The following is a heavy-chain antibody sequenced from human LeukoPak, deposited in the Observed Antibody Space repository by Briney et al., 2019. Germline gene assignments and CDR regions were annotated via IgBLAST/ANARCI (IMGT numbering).Heavy chain of an antibody. V-gene: IGHV1-2*02. D-gene: IGHD4-11*01. CDR3: ARAYTNRWFAS. CDR1: RYTFTDYY. CDR2: INPNTGGT. J-gene: IGHJ5*01. Sequence: ASVKVSCKGSRYTFTDYYIHWVRQAPGQGLEWMGWINPNTGGTNSEQKFQGRVTMTRDTSISTVYMELNRLTSDDTAVYFCARAYTNRWFASGGQGPLATVSS.